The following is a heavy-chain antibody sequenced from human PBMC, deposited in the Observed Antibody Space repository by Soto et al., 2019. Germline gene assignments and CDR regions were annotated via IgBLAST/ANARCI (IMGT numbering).Heavy chain of an antibody. CDR3: AHRVNMARGPYNYFGP. D-gene: IGHD3-10*01. V-gene: IGHV2-5*01. Sequence: SGPTLVNPTQTLTLTCSFSGFSLTTGVGVGWIRQPPGKALGWLAIIYWNDEKLYNPSLKTRLTITKDTSKNQVVLTVTDMDPVDTATYYCAHRVNMARGPYNYFGPWGQGTLVTVSS. J-gene: IGHJ5*02. CDR2: IYWNDEK. CDR1: GFSLTTGVG.